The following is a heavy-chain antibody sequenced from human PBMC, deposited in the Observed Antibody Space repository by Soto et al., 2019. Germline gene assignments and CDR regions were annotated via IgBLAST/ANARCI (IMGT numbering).Heavy chain of an antibody. D-gene: IGHD2-2*01. CDR3: ARSAPAAWSRGWFDP. Sequence: SETLSLTCAVYGGSFSGYYWSWIRQPPGKGLEWIGEINHSGSTNYNPSLKSRVTISVDTSKNQFSLKLSSVTAADTAVYYCARSAPAAWSRGWFDPWGQGTLVTVS. CDR2: INHSGST. J-gene: IGHJ5*02. V-gene: IGHV4-34*01. CDR1: GGSFSGYY.